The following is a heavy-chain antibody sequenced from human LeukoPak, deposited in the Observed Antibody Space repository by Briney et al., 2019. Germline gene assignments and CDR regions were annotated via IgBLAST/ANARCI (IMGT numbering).Heavy chain of an antibody. CDR2: IYHSGST. J-gene: IGHJ5*02. V-gene: IGHV4-30-2*01. D-gene: IGHD4-11*01. CDR3: ARSTLTTVTRWFDP. Sequence: SQTLSLTCTVSGGSISSGGYYWSWIRQPPGKGLEWIGYIYHSGSTYYNPSLKSRVTISVDRSKNQFSLKLSSVTAADTAVYYCARSTLTTVTRWFDPWGQGTLVTVSS. CDR1: GGSISSGGYY.